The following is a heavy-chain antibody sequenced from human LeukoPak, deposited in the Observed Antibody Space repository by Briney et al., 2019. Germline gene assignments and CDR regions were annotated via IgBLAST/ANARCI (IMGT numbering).Heavy chain of an antibody. Sequence: GGSLRLSCAGYGFRFSSSWMTWVRQAPGKGLEWVATIKQDGSEKYYVDSVKGRFTISRDNAKNSLYLQMNSLRAEDTAVYYCARDVSWQSLDYWGQGTLVTVSS. D-gene: IGHD6-13*01. CDR3: ARDVSWQSLDY. CDR1: GFRFSSSW. V-gene: IGHV3-7*01. J-gene: IGHJ4*02. CDR2: IKQDGSEK.